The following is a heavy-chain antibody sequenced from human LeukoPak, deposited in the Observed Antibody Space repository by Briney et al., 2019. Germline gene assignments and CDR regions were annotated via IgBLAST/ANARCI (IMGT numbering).Heavy chain of an antibody. CDR1: GFTFSSYA. CDR3: AKGGGRYGDYPFDY. V-gene: IGHV3-23*01. J-gene: IGHJ4*02. Sequence: PGGSLRLSCAASGFTFSSYAMSWVRQAPGKGLEWVSAISSSGGSTYYADSVKGRFTISRDNSKNTLYLQMNSLRAEDTAVYYCAKGGGRYGDYPFDYWGQGTLVTVSS. D-gene: IGHD4-17*01. CDR2: ISSSGGST.